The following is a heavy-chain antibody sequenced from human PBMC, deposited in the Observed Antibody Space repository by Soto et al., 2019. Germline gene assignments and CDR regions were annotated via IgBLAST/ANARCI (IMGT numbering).Heavy chain of an antibody. J-gene: IGHJ3*02. D-gene: IGHD3-10*01. CDR2: IYYSGST. Sequence: SETLSLTCTVSGGSISSSSYYWGWIRQPPGKGLEWIGSIYYSGSTYYNPSLKSRVTISVDTSKNQFSLKLSSVTAADTAVYYCARVWGGAFDIWGQGTTVTVPS. CDR1: GGSISSSSYY. V-gene: IGHV4-39*07. CDR3: ARVWGGAFDI.